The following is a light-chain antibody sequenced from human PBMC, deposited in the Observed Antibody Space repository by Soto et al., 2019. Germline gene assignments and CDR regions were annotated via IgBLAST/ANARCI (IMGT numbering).Light chain of an antibody. CDR1: QSVPSTY. Sequence: EIVLTQSPGTLSLSPGERATLSCRASQSVPSTYLAWYQQRPGQAPRLLIYGASTRAPGIPDRFSGSGSETDFAPSVSGQKPEDVAEYFCQQYGSSPPFTFGPGTKVDIK. V-gene: IGKV3-20*01. CDR2: GAS. CDR3: QQYGSSPPFT. J-gene: IGKJ3*01.